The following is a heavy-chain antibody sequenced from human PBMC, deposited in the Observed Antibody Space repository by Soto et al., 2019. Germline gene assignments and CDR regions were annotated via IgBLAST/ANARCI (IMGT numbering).Heavy chain of an antibody. Sequence: SGPTLVNPTQTLTLTCTFSGFSLSTSGMCVSWIRQPPGKALEWLALIDWDDDKYYSTSLKTRLTISKDTSKNQVVLTMTNMDPVDTATYHCARTQYSSSWYLWFDPWGQGTLVTVSS. CDR1: GFSLSTSGMC. V-gene: IGHV2-70*01. D-gene: IGHD6-13*01. CDR3: ARTQYSSSWYLWFDP. J-gene: IGHJ5*02. CDR2: IDWDDDK.